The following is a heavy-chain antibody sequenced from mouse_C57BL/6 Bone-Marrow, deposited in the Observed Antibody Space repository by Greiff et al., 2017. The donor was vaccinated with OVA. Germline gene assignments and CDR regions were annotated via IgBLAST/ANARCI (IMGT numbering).Heavy chain of an antibody. D-gene: IGHD4-1*01. J-gene: IGHJ4*01. CDR1: GYTFTSYW. CDR3: ARTFNWVYAMDY. V-gene: IGHV1-50*01. Sequence: QVQLQQPGAELVKPGASVKLSCKASGYTFTSYWMQWVKQRPGQGLEWIGEIDPSDSYTNYNQKFKGKATLTVDTSSSTAYMQLSSLTSEDSAFYYCARTFNWVYAMDYWGQGTSVTVSS. CDR2: IDPSDSYT.